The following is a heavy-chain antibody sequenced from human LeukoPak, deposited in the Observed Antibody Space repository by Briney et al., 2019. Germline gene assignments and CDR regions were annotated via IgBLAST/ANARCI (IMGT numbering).Heavy chain of an antibody. J-gene: IGHJ5*02. Sequence: GGPQRLSCAASGFTFNDQYKSWIRHSPGKGLEWLSYINIGGTNTPYENSVKCRFTISRDNAKKSLYLEMNNLRAEDTAVYYCATDGAGFDTWGQGVLVTVCS. CDR3: ATDGAGFDT. CDR1: GFTFNDQY. CDR2: INIGGTNT. V-gene: IGHV3-11*01.